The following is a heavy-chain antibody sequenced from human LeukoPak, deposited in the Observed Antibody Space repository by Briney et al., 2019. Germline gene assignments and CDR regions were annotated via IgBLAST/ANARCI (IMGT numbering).Heavy chain of an antibody. CDR1: GYTFTVYY. CDR2: INSNRGGT. Sequence: ASVKVSCKPSGYTFTVYYMHSVRQTPEQGLERMGWINSNRGGTNYAQKFQGRVTMTRDTSISTAYMELSRLRSDDTAVYYCARAPWAYDSSGYIGYYFDYWGQGTLVTVSS. J-gene: IGHJ4*02. D-gene: IGHD3-22*01. CDR3: ARAPWAYDSSGYIGYYFDY. V-gene: IGHV1-2*02.